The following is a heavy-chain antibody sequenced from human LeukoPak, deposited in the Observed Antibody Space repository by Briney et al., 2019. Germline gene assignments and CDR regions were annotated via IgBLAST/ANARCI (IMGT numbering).Heavy chain of an antibody. J-gene: IGHJ4*02. Sequence: HGASVNVSCKASGYTFTSYAMHWVRQAPGQRLEWMGWINAGNDDTKYSQEFQGRVTITRDTSASTAYMELSSLRSEDTAVYYCARGDYGSNSHFDSWGQGTLVTVSS. D-gene: IGHD4-23*01. V-gene: IGHV1-3*01. CDR3: ARGDYGSNSHFDS. CDR1: GYTFTSYA. CDR2: INAGNDDT.